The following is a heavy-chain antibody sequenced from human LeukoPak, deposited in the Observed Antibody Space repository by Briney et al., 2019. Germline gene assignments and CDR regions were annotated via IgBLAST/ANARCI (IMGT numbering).Heavy chain of an antibody. Sequence: SETLSLTCAVYGGSFSGYYWSWIRQPPGKGLEWIGEINHSGSTNYNPSLKSRVTIPVDTSKNQFSLKLSSVTAADTAVYYCARLANIVVVPAALKGFDPWGQGTLVTVSS. J-gene: IGHJ5*02. CDR1: GGSFSGYY. D-gene: IGHD2-2*01. CDR3: ARLANIVVVPAALKGFDP. CDR2: INHSGST. V-gene: IGHV4-34*01.